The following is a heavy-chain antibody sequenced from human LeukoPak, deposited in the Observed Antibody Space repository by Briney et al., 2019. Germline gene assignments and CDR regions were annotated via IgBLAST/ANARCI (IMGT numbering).Heavy chain of an antibody. Sequence: SETLSLTCTVPGGSISSYYWSWIRQPPGKGLEWIGYIYYSGSTNYNPSLKSRVTISVDTSKNQFSLKLSSVTAADTAVYYCARSLISGYRYYYYYMDVWGKGTTVTVSS. CDR2: IYYSGST. CDR1: GGSISSYY. J-gene: IGHJ6*03. V-gene: IGHV4-59*01. CDR3: ARSLISGYRYYYYYMDV. D-gene: IGHD5-18*01.